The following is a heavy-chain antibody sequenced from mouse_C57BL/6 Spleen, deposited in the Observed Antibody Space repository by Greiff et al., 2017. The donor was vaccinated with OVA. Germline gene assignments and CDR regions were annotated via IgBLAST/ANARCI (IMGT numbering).Heavy chain of an antibody. CDR2: ISSGGDYI. J-gene: IGHJ4*01. V-gene: IGHV5-9-1*02. Sequence: VQLKESGEGLVKPGGSLKLSCAASGFTFSSYAMSWVRQTPEKRLEWVAYISSGGDYIYYADTVKGRFTISRDNARNTLYLQMSSLKSEDTAMYYCTREGYYYGSSYLYAMDYWGQGTSVTVSS. CDR1: GFTFSSYA. D-gene: IGHD1-1*01. CDR3: TREGYYYGSSYLYAMDY.